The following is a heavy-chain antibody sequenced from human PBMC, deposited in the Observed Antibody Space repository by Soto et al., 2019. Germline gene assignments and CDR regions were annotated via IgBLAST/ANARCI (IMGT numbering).Heavy chain of an antibody. D-gene: IGHD3-10*01. J-gene: IGHJ6*02. Sequence: QVQLVQSGAEVKKPGSTVNVSCKSSGGTFSSYGISWVRQAPGQGLEWMGGIIPIFGTAKYAQKFQGRVTITADASTNTAYMELSSLRSDDTAAYYCTREMREAAYYYGMDVWGQGTTVTVSS. V-gene: IGHV1-69*01. CDR3: TREMREAAYYYGMDV. CDR2: IIPIFGTA. CDR1: GGTFSSYG.